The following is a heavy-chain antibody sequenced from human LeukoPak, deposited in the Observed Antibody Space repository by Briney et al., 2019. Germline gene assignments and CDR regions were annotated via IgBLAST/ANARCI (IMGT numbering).Heavy chain of an antibody. V-gene: IGHV3-23*01. CDR1: GFTFSSYA. Sequence: GGSLRLSCAASGFTFSSYAMSWVRQAPGKGLEWVSAISGSGGSTYYADSVKGRFTISRDNSKNTLYLQMNSLRAEDTAVYYCAGQDILTGYSTFDYWGQGTLVTVSS. CDR3: AGQDILTGYSTFDY. J-gene: IGHJ4*02. D-gene: IGHD3-9*01. CDR2: ISGSGGST.